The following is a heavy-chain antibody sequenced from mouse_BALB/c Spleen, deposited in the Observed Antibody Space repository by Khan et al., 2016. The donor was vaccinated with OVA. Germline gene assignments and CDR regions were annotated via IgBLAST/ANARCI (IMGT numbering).Heavy chain of an antibody. CDR2: IYPGDGDT. CDR1: GYTFTSYW. Sequence: QLQQSGAELARPGASVKLSCKSSGYTFTSYWMQWVKQRPGQGLEWIGAIYPGDGDTRYTQKSKGKATLTADKSSSTAYMQLSSLASEDSAVYYCASYRYDYFDYWGQGTTLTVSS. CDR3: ASYRYDYFDY. D-gene: IGHD2-14*01. V-gene: IGHV1-87*01. J-gene: IGHJ2*01.